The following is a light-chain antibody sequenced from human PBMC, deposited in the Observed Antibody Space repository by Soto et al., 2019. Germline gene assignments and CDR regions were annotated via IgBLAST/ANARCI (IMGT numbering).Light chain of an antibody. CDR1: SSDIGGYNY. CDR2: DVS. J-gene: IGLJ1*01. CDR3: SSYTSSSTLFYV. Sequence: QSVLTQPASVSGSPGQSITISCTGTSSDIGGYNYVSWYQHHPGKAPKLIIYDVSNRPSGVSNRFSGSKSGNTASLTISGLQAEDEADYYCSSYTSSSTLFYVFGTGTKV. V-gene: IGLV2-14*03.